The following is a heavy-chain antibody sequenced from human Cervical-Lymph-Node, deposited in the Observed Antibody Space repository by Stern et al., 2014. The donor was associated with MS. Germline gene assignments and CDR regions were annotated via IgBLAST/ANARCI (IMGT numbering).Heavy chain of an antibody. CDR1: GYTFTTYG. V-gene: IGHV1-18*01. CDR2: ISADSGNT. J-gene: IGHJ4*02. Sequence: DQLVESGTEVKKPGASVLVSCKASGYTFTTYGITWVRQAPGQGLEWMGWISADSGNTKYAQKFQDRVTMTRDTTTGTAYMEVRSLRSEDTAVYYCARDKMHAFDYWGQGTQVTV. CDR3: ARDKMHAFDY. D-gene: IGHD2-8*01.